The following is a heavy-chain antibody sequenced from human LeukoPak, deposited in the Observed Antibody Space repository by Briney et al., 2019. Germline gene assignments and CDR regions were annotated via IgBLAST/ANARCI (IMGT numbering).Heavy chain of an antibody. CDR2: IYTSGST. CDR3: ASGYNLDY. Sequence: SETLSLTCTVSGGSISSGSYYWSWIRQPAGKGLEWIGRIYTSGSTNYNPSPKSRVTISVDTSKNQFSLKLSSVTAADTAVYYCASGYNLDYWGQGTLVTVSS. D-gene: IGHD5-24*01. CDR1: GGSISSGSYY. J-gene: IGHJ4*02. V-gene: IGHV4-61*02.